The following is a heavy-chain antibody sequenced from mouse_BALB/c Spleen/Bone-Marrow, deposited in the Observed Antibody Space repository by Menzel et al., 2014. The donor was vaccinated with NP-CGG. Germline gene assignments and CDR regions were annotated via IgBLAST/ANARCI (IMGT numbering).Heavy chain of an antibody. J-gene: IGHJ2*01. CDR3: ERGGISVDY. Sequence: VQLQQSGAELVRPGSSVKISCTASGYAFSGYWMNWVKQRPGQGLEWIGQIYPGDGDTDYNGKFKSKATLTSDKSSSTACMQLSSRASEASAVYYCERGGISVDYWGQGNTLTVSS. CDR1: GYAFSGYW. CDR2: IYPGDGDT. V-gene: IGHV1-80*01.